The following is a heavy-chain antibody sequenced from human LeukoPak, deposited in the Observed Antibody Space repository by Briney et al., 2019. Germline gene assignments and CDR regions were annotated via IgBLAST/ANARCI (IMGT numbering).Heavy chain of an antibody. J-gene: IGHJ6*03. CDR2: MNPNSGNT. CDR3: ARAPRSPRSIVATIFGAYYYYMDV. D-gene: IGHD5-12*01. Sequence: ASVKVSCKASGYTFTGYYMHWVRQATGQGLEWMGWMNPNSGNTGYAQKFQGRVTITRNTSISTAYMELSSLRSEDTAVYYCARAPRSPRSIVATIFGAYYYYMDVWGKGTTVTVSS. V-gene: IGHV1-8*03. CDR1: GYTFTGYY.